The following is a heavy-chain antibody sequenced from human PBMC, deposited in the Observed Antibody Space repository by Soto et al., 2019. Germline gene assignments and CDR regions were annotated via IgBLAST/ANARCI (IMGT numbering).Heavy chain of an antibody. CDR3: AKDGYYDSSGSVDY. CDR2: ISGSGGST. Sequence: GGSLRLSCAASGFTFSSYAMSWVRQAPGKGLEWVSAISGSGGSTYYADSVKGRFTISRDNSKNTLYLQMNSRRAEDTAVYYCAKDGYYDSSGSVDYWGQGTLVTVSS. V-gene: IGHV3-23*01. D-gene: IGHD3-22*01. J-gene: IGHJ4*02. CDR1: GFTFSSYA.